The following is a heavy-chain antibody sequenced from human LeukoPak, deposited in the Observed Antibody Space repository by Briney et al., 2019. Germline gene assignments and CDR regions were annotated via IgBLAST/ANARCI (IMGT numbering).Heavy chain of an antibody. D-gene: IGHD3-3*01. V-gene: IGHV1-2*02. CDR1: GYTFTGYY. Sequence: ASVKVSCKASGYTFTGYYMHWVRQAPGQGLEWMGWINPNSGGTNYAQKFQGRVTMTRDTSISTAYMELSRLRSDDTAVYYCARAIGITILGVVTPTHFDYWGQGTLVTVSS. J-gene: IGHJ4*02. CDR2: INPNSGGT. CDR3: ARAIGITILGVVTPTHFDY.